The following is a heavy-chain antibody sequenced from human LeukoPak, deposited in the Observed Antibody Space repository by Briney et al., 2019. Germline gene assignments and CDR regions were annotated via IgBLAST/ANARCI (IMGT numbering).Heavy chain of an antibody. V-gene: IGHV4-59*01. J-gene: IGHJ6*02. D-gene: IGHD3-10*01. CDR1: GGSISSYY. CDR2: IYYSGST. CDR3: ARDSGRDSYYYYGMDV. Sequence: PSETLSLTCTVSGGSISSYYWSWTRQPPGKGLEWIGYIYYSGSTNYNPSLKSRVTISVDTSKNQFSLKLSSVTAADTAVYYCARDSGRDSYYYYGMDVWGQGTTVTVSS.